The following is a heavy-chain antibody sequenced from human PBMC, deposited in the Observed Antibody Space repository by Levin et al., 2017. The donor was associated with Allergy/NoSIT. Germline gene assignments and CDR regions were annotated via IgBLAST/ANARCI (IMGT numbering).Heavy chain of an antibody. CDR2: IYPGDSDT. CDR3: ARRGTWDYDCYVDG. V-gene: IGHV5-51*01. CDR1: GYSFTSYW. J-gene: IGHJ6*03. D-gene: IGHD4/OR15-4a*01. Sequence: PGESLKISCQGSGYSFTSYWLGWVRQMPGKGLEWMGIIYPGDSDTRYSPSFQGQVTISAAKSISTAYLQWSSLQASDTAIYYSARRGTWDYDCYVDGWGKGTTVTVSS.